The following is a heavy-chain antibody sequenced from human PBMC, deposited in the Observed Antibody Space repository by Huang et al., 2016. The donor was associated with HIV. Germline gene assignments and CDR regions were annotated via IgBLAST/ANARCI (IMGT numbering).Heavy chain of an antibody. J-gene: IGHJ5*02. CDR1: GESLGTYY. V-gene: IGHV4-34*01. CDR2: VNDGGNI. CDR3: ARRFRVAATRKWFDP. D-gene: IGHD3-10*01. Sequence: QVQLQQWGAGLLKPSETLALTCAVYGESLGTYYWAWIRRPPGKGLQWIGEVNDGGNINNKPPLESRVTISVDTSRNQVSLTLTSMTAADTATYYCARRFRVAATRKWFDPWGQGTLVIVSS.